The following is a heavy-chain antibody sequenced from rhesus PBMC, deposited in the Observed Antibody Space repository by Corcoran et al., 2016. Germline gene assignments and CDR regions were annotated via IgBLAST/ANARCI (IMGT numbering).Heavy chain of an antibody. CDR1: GYTFTDYY. Sequence: EVQLVQSGAEVKKPGASVKISCKASGYTFTDYYLHWVRQAPGKGFEWMGRFEPEDGEEIHAQKFQDRVTITAETSTDTAYMELSSLRSEDTAVYYCATDRKYCSSTYCASDYWGQGVLVTVSS. V-gene: IGHV1-111*02. CDR3: ATDRKYCSSTYCASDY. D-gene: IGHD2-15*01. J-gene: IGHJ4*01. CDR2: FEPEDGEE.